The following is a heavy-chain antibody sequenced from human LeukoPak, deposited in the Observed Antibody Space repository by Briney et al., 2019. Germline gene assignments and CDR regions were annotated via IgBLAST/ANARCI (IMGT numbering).Heavy chain of an antibody. CDR2: ISSSSSYI. CDR1: GFTFSSYA. CDR3: ARDREITMVRGIHDY. D-gene: IGHD3-10*01. V-gene: IGHV3-21*01. J-gene: IGHJ4*02. Sequence: GGSLRLSCAASGFTFSSYAMSWVRQAPGKGLEWVSSISSSSSYIYYADSVKGRFTISRDNAKNSLYLQMNSLRAEDTAVYYCARDREITMVRGIHDYWGQGTLVTVSS.